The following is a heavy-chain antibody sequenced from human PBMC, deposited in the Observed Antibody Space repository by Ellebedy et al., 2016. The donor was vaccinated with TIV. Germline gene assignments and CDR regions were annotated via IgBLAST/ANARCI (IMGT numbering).Heavy chain of an antibody. J-gene: IGHJ4*02. D-gene: IGHD1-1*01. CDR3: TRGGRAPPH. CDR1: GGSFTGFY. CDR2: LDYRGSA. Sequence: SETLSLXXAVSGGSFTGFYWSWIRQSPGKGLEWIGELDYRGSATYNPSLQSRVNISMDRSKNHFSLHLASVTAADTAVYYCTRGGRAPPHWGQGTLVTVSS. V-gene: IGHV4-34*01.